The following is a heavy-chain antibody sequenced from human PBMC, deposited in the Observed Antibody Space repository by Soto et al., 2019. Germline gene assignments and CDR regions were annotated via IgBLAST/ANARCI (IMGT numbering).Heavy chain of an antibody. Sequence: GGSLRLSCAASGFTFSSYAMSWVRQARGKGLEWVSAISGSGGSTYYADSVKGRFTISRDNSKNTLYLQMNSLRAEDTAVYYCAKDYPPPLHYDIWSGYYNRTGDPFDYWGQGTLVTVSS. J-gene: IGHJ4*02. CDR1: GFTFSSYA. CDR3: AKDYPPPLHYDIWSGYYNRTGDPFDY. CDR2: ISGSGGST. D-gene: IGHD3-3*01. V-gene: IGHV3-23*01.